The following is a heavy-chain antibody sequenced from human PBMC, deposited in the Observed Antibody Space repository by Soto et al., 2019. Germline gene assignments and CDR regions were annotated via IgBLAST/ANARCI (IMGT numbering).Heavy chain of an antibody. CDR2: MNPNSGNT. CDR3: ARSPYYDIFTSDP. V-gene: IGHV1-8*01. CDR1: GYTFTSYD. J-gene: IGHJ5*02. D-gene: IGHD3-9*01. Sequence: AAVKVSCKASGYTFTSYDINWVRQATGQGLEWMGWMNPNSGNTGYAQKFQGRVTMTRNTSISTAYMELSSLRSEDTAVYYCARSPYYDIFTSDPWGQGTLVTVSS.